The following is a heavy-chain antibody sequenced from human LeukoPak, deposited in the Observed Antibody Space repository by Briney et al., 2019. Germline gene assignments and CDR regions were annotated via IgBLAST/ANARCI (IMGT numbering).Heavy chain of an antibody. Sequence: PSETLSLTCAVYGGSFSGYYWSWIRQPPGKGPEWIGEINHSGSTNYNPSLKSRVTISVDTSKNQFTLKLSSVTAADTAVYYCARGGRYCSSTSCFGVRFDPWGQGTLVTVSS. D-gene: IGHD2-2*01. V-gene: IGHV4-34*01. J-gene: IGHJ5*02. CDR3: ARGGRYCSSTSCFGVRFDP. CDR1: GGSFSGYY. CDR2: INHSGST.